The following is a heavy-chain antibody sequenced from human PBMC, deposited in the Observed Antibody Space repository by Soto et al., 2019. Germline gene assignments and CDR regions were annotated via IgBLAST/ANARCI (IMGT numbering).Heavy chain of an antibody. V-gene: IGHV4-39*02. CDR1: GGSISSSSYF. J-gene: IGHJ4*02. CDR2: LYFSGIT. CDR3: ARTKGGYCGGGPCPHDY. Sequence: SETLSLTCTVSGGSISSSSYFWGWIHQPPGKGLEWIGTLYFSGITYYNPSLKSRVTISEDTSKTHLSLNLSSVTAADTAVYFCARTKGGYCGGGPCPHDYWGQGTLVTVSP. D-gene: IGHD2-15*01.